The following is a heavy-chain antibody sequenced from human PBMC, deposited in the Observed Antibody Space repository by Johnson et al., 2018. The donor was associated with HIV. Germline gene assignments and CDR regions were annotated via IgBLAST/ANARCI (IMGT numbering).Heavy chain of an antibody. CDR3: ARDSYDSSGQQHEAFDI. D-gene: IGHD3-22*01. CDR2: ISSSGSTI. J-gene: IGHJ3*02. V-gene: IGHV3-11*04. Sequence: QVQLVESGGGLVKPGGSLRLSCAASGFTFSDYYMSWIRQAPGKGLEWLSYISSSGSTIYYADSVKGRFAISRNNATNSLYLHMTSLRAEDTAVYYCARDSYDSSGQQHEAFDIWGRGTMVTVSS. CDR1: GFTFSDYY.